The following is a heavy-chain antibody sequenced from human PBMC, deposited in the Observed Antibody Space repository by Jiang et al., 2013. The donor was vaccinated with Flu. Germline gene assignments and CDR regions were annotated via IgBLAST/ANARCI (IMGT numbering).Heavy chain of an antibody. V-gene: IGHV3-23*01. CDR1: GFTFSSYA. J-gene: IGHJ3*02. Sequence: ASGFTFSSYAMSWVRQAPGKGLEWVSAISGSGGSTYYADSVKGRFTISRDNSKNTLYLQMNSLRAEDTAVYYCAKVGNYYDSTDAFDIWGQGTMVTVSS. D-gene: IGHD3-22*01. CDR2: ISGSGGST. CDR3: AKVGNYYDSTDAFDI.